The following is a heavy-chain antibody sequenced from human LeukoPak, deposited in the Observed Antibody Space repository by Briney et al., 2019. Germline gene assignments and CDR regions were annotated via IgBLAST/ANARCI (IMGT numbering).Heavy chain of an antibody. CDR3: AREDYSAYAFDI. CDR2: ISNNGGRT. J-gene: IGHJ3*02. Sequence: SGGSLRLSCAASGFTFSSYTLNWVRQAPGRGLEYLATISNNGGRTYYANSVKGRFTISRDNSKNTLYLQMGSLRAEDMAVYYCAREDYSAYAFDIWGQGTMVTVSS. D-gene: IGHD4-11*01. V-gene: IGHV3-64*01. CDR1: GFTFSSYT.